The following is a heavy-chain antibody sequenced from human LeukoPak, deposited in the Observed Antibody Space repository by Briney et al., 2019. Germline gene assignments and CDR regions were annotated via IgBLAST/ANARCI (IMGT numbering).Heavy chain of an antibody. Sequence: GGSLRLSCSASGFTFSSYAMHWVRQAPGKGLEYVSAISSNGGSTYYADSVKGRFTISRDNSKNTLYLQMSSLRAEDAAVYYCVKDTDTAMVTFDYWGQGTLVTVSS. CDR2: ISSNGGST. CDR1: GFTFSSYA. V-gene: IGHV3-64D*06. D-gene: IGHD5-18*01. CDR3: VKDTDTAMVTFDY. J-gene: IGHJ4*02.